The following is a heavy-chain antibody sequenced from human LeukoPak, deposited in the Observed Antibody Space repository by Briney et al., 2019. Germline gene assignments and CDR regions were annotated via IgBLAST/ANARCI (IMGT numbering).Heavy chain of an antibody. Sequence: SGKVCCKASGGTFSSYAISWVRQAPGQGLEWMGRIIPILGIANYAQKFQGRVTITADKSTSTAYMELSSLRSEDTAVYYCARDLGYCSGGSCYSWGQGTLVTVSS. D-gene: IGHD2-15*01. V-gene: IGHV1-69*04. CDR2: IIPILGIA. CDR1: GGTFSSYA. J-gene: IGHJ4*02. CDR3: ARDLGYCSGGSCYS.